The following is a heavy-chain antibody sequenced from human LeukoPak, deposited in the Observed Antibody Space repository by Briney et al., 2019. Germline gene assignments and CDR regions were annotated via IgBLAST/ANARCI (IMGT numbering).Heavy chain of an antibody. CDR1: GYSFTSYW. CDR3: ASPILFGESRNWFDP. D-gene: IGHD3-10*01. J-gene: IGHJ5*02. Sequence: GESLKTSFKGSGYSFTSYWIGWVRQMPGKGLEGMGIIYPGDSDTRYSPSFQGQVTISADKSNSPASLQWSSLKASDTAVDDCASPILFGESRNWFDPWGQGTLVTVSS. V-gene: IGHV5-51*01. CDR2: IYPGDSDT.